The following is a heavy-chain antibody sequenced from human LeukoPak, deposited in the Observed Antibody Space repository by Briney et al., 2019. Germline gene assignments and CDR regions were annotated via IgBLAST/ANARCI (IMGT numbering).Heavy chain of an antibody. Sequence: SETLSLTCTVSDSSITSDFYWGWLRQPPGKGLEWIGSFYNSGKTYYKPSLESRVTISMDTSKKQFSLKVSSVTAADTAVYYCASSGVGAAHNWFDPWGQGTLVTVSS. D-gene: IGHD1-26*01. CDR1: DSSITSDFY. CDR2: FYNSGKT. V-gene: IGHV4-38-2*02. J-gene: IGHJ5*02. CDR3: ASSGVGAAHNWFDP.